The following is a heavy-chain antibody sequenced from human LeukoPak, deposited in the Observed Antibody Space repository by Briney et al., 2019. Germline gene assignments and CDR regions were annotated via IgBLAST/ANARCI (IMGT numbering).Heavy chain of an antibody. CDR3: ARGCEPAARPLGYYYMDV. Sequence: ASVKVSCKASGYTFTSYDINWVRQATGQGLEWMGWMNPNSGNTGYAQKFQGRVTMTRNTSISTAYMELSSLRSEDTAVYYCARGCEPAARPLGYYYMDVWGKGTAVTVSS. J-gene: IGHJ6*03. CDR2: MNPNSGNT. V-gene: IGHV1-8*01. D-gene: IGHD6-6*01. CDR1: GYTFTSYD.